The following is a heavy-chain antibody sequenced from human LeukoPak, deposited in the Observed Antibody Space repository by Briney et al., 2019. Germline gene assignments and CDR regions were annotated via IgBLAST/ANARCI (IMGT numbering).Heavy chain of an antibody. D-gene: IGHD6-19*01. CDR3: ARERSSGLFDY. J-gene: IGHJ4*02. V-gene: IGHV1-2*06. CDR1: GYSYTGYY. Sequence: GASETVSCKASGYSYTGYYMHWVRQATGRWLELMGRTNPNSGGTNYAQTFHGRVTMTRDTSISTAYMELSRLRSDDTAVYYCARERSSGLFDYWGQGTLVTVSS. CDR2: TNPNSGGT.